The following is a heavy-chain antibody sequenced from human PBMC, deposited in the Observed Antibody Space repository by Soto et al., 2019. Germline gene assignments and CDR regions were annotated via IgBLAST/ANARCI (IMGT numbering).Heavy chain of an antibody. CDR3: ARDYSNYVRYYYMDV. D-gene: IGHD4-4*01. CDR2: INHSGST. J-gene: IGHJ6*03. CDR1: GGSFSGYY. V-gene: IGHV4-34*01. Sequence: SETLSLTCAVYGGSFSGYYWSWIRQPPGKGLEWIGEINHSGSTNYNPSLKSRVTISVDTSKNQFSLKLSSVTAADTAVYYCARDYSNYVRYYYMDVWGKGTTVTVSS.